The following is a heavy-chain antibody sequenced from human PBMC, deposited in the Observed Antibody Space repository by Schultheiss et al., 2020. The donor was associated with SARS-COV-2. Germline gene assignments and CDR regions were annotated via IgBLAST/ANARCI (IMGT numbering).Heavy chain of an antibody. V-gene: IGHV3-21*05. CDR3: VRDRSWWTPYNCFDL. J-gene: IGHJ5*02. CDR2: ITRSGLDI. Sequence: GGSLRLSCATSGFIFSKAWMNWVRQAPGKGLEWVSDITRSGLDIHYADSVKGRFTISRDNAKNSMYLQMHSLRAEDTAVYYCVRDRSWWTPYNCFDLWGRGTLVTVSS. D-gene: IGHD2-15*01. CDR1: GFIFSKAW.